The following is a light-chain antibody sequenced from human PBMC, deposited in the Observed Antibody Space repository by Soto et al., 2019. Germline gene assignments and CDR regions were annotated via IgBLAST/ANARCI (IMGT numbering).Light chain of an antibody. CDR2: SAS. CDR1: QSITSF. Sequence: DIQMTQSPSSLSASVGDTVTITCRAGQSITSFLNWYQQKPGKAPKLLIYSASTLQSGVPTRFSGSGSGTDFSLRIRGLQPEDFATYYCEQSYTLPRRFGGGTNVEI. CDR3: EQSYTLPRR. J-gene: IGKJ4*02. V-gene: IGKV1-39*01.